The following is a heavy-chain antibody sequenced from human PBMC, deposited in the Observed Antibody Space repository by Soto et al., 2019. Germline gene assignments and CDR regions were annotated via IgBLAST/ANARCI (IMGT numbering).Heavy chain of an antibody. D-gene: IGHD6-19*01. CDR2: INHSGST. J-gene: IGHJ5*02. CDR1: GGSFSGYY. CDR3: ARGRAGRRTSIEVAGLRNWFDT. Sequence: XETLSLPFAVYGGSFSGYYWSWIRQPPGKGLDWIGEINHSGSTNYNPSLKSRVTISVDTSKNQFSLKLSSVTAADTAVYYCARGRAGRRTSIEVAGLRNWFDTWGQGTLVTVSS. V-gene: IGHV4-34*01.